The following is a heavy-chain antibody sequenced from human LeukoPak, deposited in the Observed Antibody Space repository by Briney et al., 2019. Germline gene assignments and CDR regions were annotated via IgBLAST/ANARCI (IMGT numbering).Heavy chain of an antibody. Sequence: SETLSLTCTVSGGSISSYYWSWIRQPPGKGLEWIGYIYYSGSTNYNPSLKSRVTISVDTSKNQFSLKLSSVTAADTAVYYCARAGMDSSWYGAPWEGPMGWFDPWGQGTLVTVSS. CDR3: ARAGMDSSWYGAPWEGPMGWFDP. CDR2: IYYSGST. CDR1: GGSISSYY. V-gene: IGHV4-59*01. J-gene: IGHJ5*02. D-gene: IGHD6-13*01.